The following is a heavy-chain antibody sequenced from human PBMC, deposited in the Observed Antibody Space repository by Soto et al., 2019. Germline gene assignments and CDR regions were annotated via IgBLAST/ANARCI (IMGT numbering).Heavy chain of an antibody. J-gene: IGHJ4*02. D-gene: IGHD6-19*01. CDR2: IYHSGST. V-gene: IGHV4-30-2*01. CDR3: AKAGGLGAVAADY. Sequence: QLQLQESGSGLVKPSQTLSLTCAVSGGSISSGGYSWSWIRQPPGKGLEWIGYIYHSGSTYYNPSLKSRVTISVDRSKNQFSMKLSSVTAADTAVYYCAKAGGLGAVAADYWGQGTLVTVSS. CDR1: GGSISSGGYS.